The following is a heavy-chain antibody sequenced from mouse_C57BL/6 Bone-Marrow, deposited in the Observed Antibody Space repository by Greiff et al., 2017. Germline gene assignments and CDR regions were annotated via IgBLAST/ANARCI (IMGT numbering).Heavy chain of an antibody. D-gene: IGHD2-1*01. Sequence: EVQGVESGGGLVQSGRSLRLSCATSGFTFSDFYMEWVRQAPGKGLEWIAASRNKANDYTTEYSASVKGRFIVSRATSQSILYLQMHALRAVDTASYSCARDGYYGIFAYWGQGTLVTVSA. CDR2: SRNKANDYTT. CDR3: ARDGYYGIFAY. J-gene: IGHJ3*01. CDR1: GFTFSDFY. V-gene: IGHV7-1*01.